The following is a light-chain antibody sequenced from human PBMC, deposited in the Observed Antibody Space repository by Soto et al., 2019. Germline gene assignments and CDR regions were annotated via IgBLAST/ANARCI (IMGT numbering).Light chain of an antibody. Sequence: DIQMPPSPSSLSASVGDRVTITCRASQSISSYLNWYQEKPGKAPKLLIYGASSLQSGVPSRFSGSGSGTDFTLTISSLQPEDFATYDCQQSYSTPYTFGQGTKLEIK. CDR1: QSISSY. CDR3: QQSYSTPYT. J-gene: IGKJ2*01. V-gene: IGKV1-39*01. CDR2: GAS.